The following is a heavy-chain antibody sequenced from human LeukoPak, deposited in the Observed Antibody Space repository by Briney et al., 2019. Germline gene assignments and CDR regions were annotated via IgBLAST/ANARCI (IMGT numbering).Heavy chain of an antibody. D-gene: IGHD4-17*01. CDR3: ARAYGDYPYYFDY. V-gene: IGHV3-48*04. J-gene: IGHJ4*02. CDR2: ISRSGSTI. Sequence: GGSLRLSCAASGFTFSSYWMHWVRQAPGKGLEWVSYISRSGSTIYYADSVKGRFTISRDNARNSLYLQMNSLRAEDTAVYFCARAYGDYPYYFDYWGQGTLVTVSS. CDR1: GFTFSSYW.